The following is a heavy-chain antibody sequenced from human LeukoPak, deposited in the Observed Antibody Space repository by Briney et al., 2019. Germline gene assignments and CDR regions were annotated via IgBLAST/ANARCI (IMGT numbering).Heavy chain of an antibody. CDR1: GYTFTGYY. D-gene: IGHD2-15*01. Sequence: GASVKVSCKASGYTFTGYYMHWVRQAPGQGLEWMGWINPNSGGTNYAQKFQGRVTMTRDTSISTAYMELSGLRSDDTAVYYCARDRGVVVVAAHFLFDYWGQGTLVTVSS. CDR2: INPNSGGT. J-gene: IGHJ4*02. V-gene: IGHV1-2*02. CDR3: ARDRGVVVVAAHFLFDY.